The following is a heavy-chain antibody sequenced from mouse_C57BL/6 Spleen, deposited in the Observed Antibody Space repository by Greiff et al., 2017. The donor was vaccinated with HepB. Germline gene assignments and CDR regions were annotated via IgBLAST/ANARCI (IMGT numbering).Heavy chain of an antibody. CDR2: INPSSGYT. CDR3: ARSAGNYYAMDY. CDR1: GYTFTSYT. Sequence: QVHVKQSGAELARPGASVKMSCKASGYTFTSYTMHWVKQRPGQGLEWIGYINPSSGYTKYNQKFKDKATLTADKSSSTAYMQLSSLTSEDSAVYYCARSAGNYYAMDYWGQGTSVTVSS. J-gene: IGHJ4*01. V-gene: IGHV1-4*01.